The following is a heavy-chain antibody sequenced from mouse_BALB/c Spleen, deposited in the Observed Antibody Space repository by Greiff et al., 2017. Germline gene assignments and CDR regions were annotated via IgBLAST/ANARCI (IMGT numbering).Heavy chain of an antibody. V-gene: IGHV5-17*02. D-gene: IGHD1-2*01. CDR2: ISSGSSTI. CDR1: GFTFSSFG. Sequence: EVMLVESGGGLVQPGGSRKLSCAASGFTFSSFGMHWVRPAPEKGLEWVAYISSGSSTIYYADTVKGRFTISRDNPKNTLFLQMTSLRSEDTAMYYCARGITTATGYYFDYGGQGTTRAVSS. J-gene: IGHJ2*01. CDR3: ARGITTATGYYFDY.